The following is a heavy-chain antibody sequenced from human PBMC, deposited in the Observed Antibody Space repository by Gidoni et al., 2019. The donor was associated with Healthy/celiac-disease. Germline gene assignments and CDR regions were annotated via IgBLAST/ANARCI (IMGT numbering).Heavy chain of an antibody. D-gene: IGHD3-16*01. Sequence: QVQLQQSGPGLVKPSQTLSLTCAISGDSVSSHSAAWNWIRQSPSTGLEWLGRTYYRSKWYNDYAVSVKSRITINPDTSKNQFSLQLNSVTPEDTAVYYCARDRTYYDYIWGSPIPETMYQGGAFDIWGQGTMVTVSS. J-gene: IGHJ3*02. CDR1: GDSVSSHSAA. CDR2: TYYRSKWYN. V-gene: IGHV6-1*01. CDR3: ARDRTYYDYIWGSPIPETMYQGGAFDI.